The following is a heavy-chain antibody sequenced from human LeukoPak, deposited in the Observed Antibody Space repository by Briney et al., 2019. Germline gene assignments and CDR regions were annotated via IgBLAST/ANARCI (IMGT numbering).Heavy chain of an antibody. V-gene: IGHV4-34*01. CDR2: INHSGST. CDR1: GGSFSGYY. J-gene: IGHJ3*02. Sequence: SETLSLTCAVYGGSFSGYYWSWIRQPPGKGLEWIGEINHSGSTNYNPSLKSRVTISVDTSKNQFSLKLSSVTAADTAVYYCARGGNVDTAMVTTAFDIWGQGTMVTVSS. CDR3: ARGGNVDTAMVTTAFDI. D-gene: IGHD5-18*01.